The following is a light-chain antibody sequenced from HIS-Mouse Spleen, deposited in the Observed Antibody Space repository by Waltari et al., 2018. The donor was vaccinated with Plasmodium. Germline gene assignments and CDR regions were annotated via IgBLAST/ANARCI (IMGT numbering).Light chain of an antibody. CDR1: SSDVGGYNY. J-gene: IGLJ2*01. V-gene: IGLV2-11*01. CDR2: DVS. CDR3: CSYAGSYTWV. Sequence: QSALTQPRSVSGSPGQSVTISCTGTSSDVGGYNYVSWYQQHPGKAPKLMIYDVSKRASGVPVRFSGSKSGNTASLTSSGLQAEDEADYYCCSYAGSYTWVFGGGTKLTVL.